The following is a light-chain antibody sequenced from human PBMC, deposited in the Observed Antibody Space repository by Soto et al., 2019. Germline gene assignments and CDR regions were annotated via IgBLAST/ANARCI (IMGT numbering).Light chain of an antibody. CDR3: QQYNSWWT. Sequence: DIQMTQSPSTLSASIGDRVTITCRASQSISSWLAWYQQKPGKAPKLLISKASTLESGVPSRFSGSGSGTEFTLTINSLQPDDFATYYCQQYNSWWTFGQGTKVDIK. J-gene: IGKJ1*01. CDR1: QSISSW. V-gene: IGKV1-5*03. CDR2: KAS.